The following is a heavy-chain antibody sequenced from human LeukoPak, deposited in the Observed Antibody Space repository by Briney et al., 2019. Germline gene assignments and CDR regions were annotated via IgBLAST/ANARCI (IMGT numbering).Heavy chain of an antibody. Sequence: PGGSLRPSCAASGFTFSGYGMHWVRQAPDKGLEWVALISSDGSNRIYADSVKGRFSISRDNSKNTLYLQVNSLRIEDTAVYYCAKDFRVAEELWFGELWNAFDIWGQGIRVAVSS. CDR1: GFTFSGYG. J-gene: IGHJ3*02. D-gene: IGHD3-10*01. V-gene: IGHV3-30*18. CDR2: ISSDGSNR. CDR3: AKDFRVAEELWFGELWNAFDI.